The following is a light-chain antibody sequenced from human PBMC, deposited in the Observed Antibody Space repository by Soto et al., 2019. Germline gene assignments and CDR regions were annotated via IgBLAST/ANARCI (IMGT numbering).Light chain of an antibody. CDR1: QSVSSY. CDR3: QQRTNWPPT. J-gene: IGKJ4*01. CDR2: DAS. Sequence: EIVLTQSPATLSLSPGDRATVSCRASQSVSSYLAWYQQKNGQAPRLLIYDASNRATGIPARFSGSGSGTDFTLTISSLEPEDSAVYYCQQRTNWPPTFGGGTKVEIK. V-gene: IGKV3-11*01.